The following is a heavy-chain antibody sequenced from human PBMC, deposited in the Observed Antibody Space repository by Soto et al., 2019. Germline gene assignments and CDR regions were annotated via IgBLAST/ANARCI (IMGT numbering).Heavy chain of an antibody. J-gene: IGHJ4*02. CDR2: IFSNDEK. CDR1: GFSLSNARMG. Sequence: QVTLKESGPVLVKPTETLTLTCTVSGFSLSNARMGVSWIRQPPGKALEWLAHIFSNDEKSYSTSLKSRLTTXKXXSTSQVVLTMPNMDPVDTATYYCARIRRGQWHFDYWGQGTLVTVSS. CDR3: ARIRRGQWHFDY. D-gene: IGHD6-19*01. V-gene: IGHV2-26*01.